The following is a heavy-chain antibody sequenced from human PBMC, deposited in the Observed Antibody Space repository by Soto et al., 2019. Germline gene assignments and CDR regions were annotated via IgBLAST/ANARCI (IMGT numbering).Heavy chain of an antibody. CDR3: TRLLETTPVTTSFDY. D-gene: IGHD4-17*01. CDR2: IRNKPNNYAT. CDR1: GFTLSGSG. V-gene: IGHV3-73*01. J-gene: IGHJ4*02. Sequence: PGGSLRLSCAASGFTLSGSGLHWVRQASGKGLEWVARIRNKPNNYATAYAASVKGRFSISRDDSTNTAYLQMNSLKTEDTAVYYCTRLLETTPVTTSFDYWGQGTLVTVSS.